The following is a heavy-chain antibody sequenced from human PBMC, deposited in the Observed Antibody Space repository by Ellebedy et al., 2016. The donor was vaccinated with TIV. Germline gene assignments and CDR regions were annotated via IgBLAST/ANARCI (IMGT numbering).Heavy chain of an antibody. D-gene: IGHD2-8*01. CDR3: ARSRGVSY. CDR1: GFTFSNYA. J-gene: IGHJ4*02. V-gene: IGHV3-7*03. Sequence: GESLKISCAASGFTFSNYAMTWVRQAPGKGPECVANIKQDGSEKYYVDSVKGRFTISRDNAKNSLYLPMNSLRAEDTAVYFCARSRGVSYWGQGTLVTVSS. CDR2: IKQDGSEK.